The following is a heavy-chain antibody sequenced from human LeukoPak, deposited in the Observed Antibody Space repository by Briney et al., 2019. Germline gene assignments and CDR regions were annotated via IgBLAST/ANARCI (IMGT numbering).Heavy chain of an antibody. CDR3: ARDRCSGGSCYSGVDY. V-gene: IGHV3-21*01. J-gene: IGHJ4*02. CDR1: GFTFSSYS. CDR2: ISSSSYI. D-gene: IGHD2-15*01. Sequence: PGGSLRLSCAASGFTFSSYSMNWVRQAPGKGLEWVSSISSSSYIYYADSVKGRFTISRDNAKNSLYLQMNSLRAEDTAVYYCARDRCSGGSCYSGVDYWGQGTLVTVSS.